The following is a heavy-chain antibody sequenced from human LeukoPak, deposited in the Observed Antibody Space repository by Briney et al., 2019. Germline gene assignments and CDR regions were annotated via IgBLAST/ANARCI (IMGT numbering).Heavy chain of an antibody. CDR1: GFTFSTYW. D-gene: IGHD1-26*01. Sequence: GGSLRLSCAASGFTFSTYWMHWVRQAPGKGLVWVSRINSDGSRISYADSVKGRFTISRNNAKNTLFLQMNSLRADDTAVYYCARDRGSTEFDYWGQGTLVTVSS. J-gene: IGHJ4*02. CDR3: ARDRGSTEFDY. CDR2: INSDGSRI. V-gene: IGHV3-74*01.